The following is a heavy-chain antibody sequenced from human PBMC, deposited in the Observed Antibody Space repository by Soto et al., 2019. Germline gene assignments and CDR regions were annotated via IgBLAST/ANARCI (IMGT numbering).Heavy chain of an antibody. CDR2: IYYSGST. CDR3: ARRLTRGEFDY. D-gene: IGHD2-21*01. CDR1: GGSISSSSYY. Sequence: QLQLQESGPGLVKPSETLSLTCTVSGGSISSSSYYWGWIRQPPGKGLEWIGSIYYSGSTYYNPSLKSRVTISVDTSKNQFSLKLSSVTAADTAVYYCARRLTRGEFDYWGQGTLVTVSS. J-gene: IGHJ4*02. V-gene: IGHV4-39*01.